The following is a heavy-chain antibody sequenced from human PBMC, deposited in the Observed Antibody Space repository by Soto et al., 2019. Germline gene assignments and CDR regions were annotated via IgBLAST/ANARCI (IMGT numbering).Heavy chain of an antibody. V-gene: IGHV4-34*01. J-gene: IGHJ4*02. CDR2: INHSGST. CDR3: ARGHGWLRKKGLYYFDY. CDR1: GGSFSGYY. Sequence: QVQLQQWGAGLLKPSETLSLTCAVYGGSFSGYYWSWIRQPPGKGLGWIGEINHSGSTNYNPSLKSRVTISVDTSTNQFSLKLSSVTAADTAVYYCARGHGWLRKKGLYYFDYWGQGTLVTVSS. D-gene: IGHD5-12*01.